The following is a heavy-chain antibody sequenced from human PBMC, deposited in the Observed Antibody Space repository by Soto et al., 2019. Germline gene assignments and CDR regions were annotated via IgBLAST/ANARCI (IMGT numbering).Heavy chain of an antibody. CDR2: IIPIFGTA. J-gene: IGHJ4*02. CDR1: GGTFSSYA. Sequence: QVQLVQSGAEVKKPGSSVKVSCKVSGGTFSSYAISWVRQAPGQGLEWMGGIIPIFGTANYAQKFQGRVTITADESTSTAYMELSSLRSEDTAVYYCARDPGPEFYDSSGYLGYYFDYWGQGTLVTVSS. D-gene: IGHD3-22*01. CDR3: ARDPGPEFYDSSGYLGYYFDY. V-gene: IGHV1-69*01.